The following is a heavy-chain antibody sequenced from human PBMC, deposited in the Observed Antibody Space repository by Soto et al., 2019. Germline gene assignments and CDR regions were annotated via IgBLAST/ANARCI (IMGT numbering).Heavy chain of an antibody. CDR2: IIPILGIA. Sequence: QVQLVQSGAEVKKPGSSVKVSCKASGGTFSSYTISWVRQAPGQGLEWMGRIIPILGIANYAQKFQGRVTITADKSTSTAYMGLSSLRSEDTAVYYCARAPGYYDSSGYLDYWGQGTLVTVSS. CDR1: GGTFSSYT. CDR3: ARAPGYYDSSGYLDY. V-gene: IGHV1-69*02. D-gene: IGHD3-22*01. J-gene: IGHJ4*02.